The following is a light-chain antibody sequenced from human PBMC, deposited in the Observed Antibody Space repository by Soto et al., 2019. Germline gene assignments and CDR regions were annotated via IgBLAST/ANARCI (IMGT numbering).Light chain of an antibody. J-gene: IGKJ2*01. Sequence: DIQMTQSPSSLSASVGDRVTITCRASQSISSYLNWYQQKPGKAPKLLIYTASSLQSGVPSRFSGSGSATDFTLTISSLQPEDFATYYCHQSSTTPPTFGQGTKLELK. CDR3: HQSSTTPPT. V-gene: IGKV1-39*01. CDR1: QSISSY. CDR2: TAS.